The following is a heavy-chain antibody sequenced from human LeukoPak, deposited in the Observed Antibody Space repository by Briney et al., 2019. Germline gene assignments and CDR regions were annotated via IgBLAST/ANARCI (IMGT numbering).Heavy chain of an antibody. D-gene: IGHD3-22*01. CDR1: GYTFTVYY. CDR2: INPNSGGT. V-gene: IGHV1-2*02. J-gene: IGHJ4*02. Sequence: GASVTVPFTASGYTFTVYYMHWVRQAPGQGLEWMGWINPNSGGTSYAQKFQGRVTMTRDTSISTAYMELSRLRSDDTAVYYCARDYYDSSGYYYVIDYWGQGTLVTVSS. CDR3: ARDYYDSSGYYYVIDY.